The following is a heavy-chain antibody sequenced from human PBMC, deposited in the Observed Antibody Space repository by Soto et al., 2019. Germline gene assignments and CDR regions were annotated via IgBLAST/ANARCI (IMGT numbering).Heavy chain of an antibody. D-gene: IGHD2-15*01. CDR2: INWNGGST. CDR1: GFTFDDYG. CDR3: ARAYCSGGSCYSHYYYMDV. Sequence: GGSLRLSCAASGFTFDDYGMSWVRQAPGKGLEWVSGINWNGGSTGYADSVKGRFTISRDNAKNSLYLQMNSLRAEDTALYHCARAYCSGGSCYSHYYYMDVWGKGTTVTVSS. V-gene: IGHV3-20*01. J-gene: IGHJ6*03.